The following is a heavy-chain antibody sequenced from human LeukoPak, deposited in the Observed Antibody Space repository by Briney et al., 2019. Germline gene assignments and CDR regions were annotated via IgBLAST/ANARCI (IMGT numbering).Heavy chain of an antibody. CDR3: AREGIPDAFDI. CDR2: MHGSGSP. CDR1: GASVRSDH. V-gene: IGHV4-59*02. D-gene: IGHD2-21*01. Sequence: SETLTLTCTVSGASVRSDHWNWIRQPPGKGLEWIAYMHGSGSPNYNPSLKSRVTISVDTSKNQFSLKLSSVTAADTAVYYCAREGIPDAFDIWGQGTMVTVSS. J-gene: IGHJ3*02.